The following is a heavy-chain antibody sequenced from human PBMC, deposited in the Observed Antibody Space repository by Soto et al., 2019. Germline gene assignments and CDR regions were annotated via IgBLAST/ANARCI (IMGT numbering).Heavy chain of an antibody. J-gene: IGHJ2*01. D-gene: IGHD3-10*01. CDR3: AREETVSGYWYYDL. Sequence: SETLSLTCTVSGGSISSDYYWNWIRQHPGKGLEWIGYIYHSGTTYYNPSLKSRLSISVDTSKNQFSLKLSSVTAADTAGYYCAREETVSGYWYYDLWGRGALVTVS. V-gene: IGHV4-31*03. CDR2: IYHSGTT. CDR1: GGSISSDYY.